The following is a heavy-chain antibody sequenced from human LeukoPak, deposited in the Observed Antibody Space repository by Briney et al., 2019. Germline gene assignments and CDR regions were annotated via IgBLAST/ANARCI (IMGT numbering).Heavy chain of an antibody. CDR3: ARLKSYYDSSGYIVGIDY. V-gene: IGHV3-7*01. CDR2: IKQDGSEK. CDR1: GFTFSSDW. D-gene: IGHD3-22*01. Sequence: PGWSLRLSCAASGFTFSSDWMSWVRQAPGKGLEWVANIKQDGSEKYYVDSVKGRFTISRDNAKNSLYLQMNSLRAEDTAVYYCARLKSYYDSSGYIVGIDYWGQGTLVTVSS. J-gene: IGHJ4*02.